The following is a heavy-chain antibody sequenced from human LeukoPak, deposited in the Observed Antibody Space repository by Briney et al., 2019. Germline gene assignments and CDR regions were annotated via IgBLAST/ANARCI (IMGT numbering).Heavy chain of an antibody. CDR2: IWYDGSNK. D-gene: IGHD2-2*01. V-gene: IGHV3-33*08. J-gene: IGHJ6*02. Sequence: GGSLRLSCAASGFTVSSNYMSWVRQAPGKGLGWVAVIWYDGSNKYYADSVKGRFTISRDNSKNTLYLQMNSLRAEDTAVYYCARAIVVVAGAINYYGMDVWGQGTTVTVSS. CDR3: ARAIVVVAGAINYYGMDV. CDR1: GFTVSSNY.